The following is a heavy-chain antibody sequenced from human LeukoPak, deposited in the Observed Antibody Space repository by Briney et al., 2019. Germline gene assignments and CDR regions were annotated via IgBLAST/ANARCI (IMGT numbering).Heavy chain of an antibody. J-gene: IGHJ5*02. Sequence: SETLSLTCAVSGGSISSSNWWSWVRQPPGKGLEWIGEIYHSGSTNYNSSLKSRVTISVDTSKNQFSLKLSSVTAADTAVYYCARRGSSIHWFDPWGQGTLVTVSS. CDR1: GGSISSSNW. CDR2: IYHSGST. D-gene: IGHD6-6*01. CDR3: ARRGSSIHWFDP. V-gene: IGHV4-4*02.